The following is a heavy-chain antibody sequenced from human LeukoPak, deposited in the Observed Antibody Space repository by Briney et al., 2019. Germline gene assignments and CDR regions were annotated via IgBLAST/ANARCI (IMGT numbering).Heavy chain of an antibody. J-gene: IGHJ2*01. CDR1: GGTFSSYA. CDR3: AKAPWYQRYWYFDL. CDR2: IIPIFGTA. V-gene: IGHV1-69*13. Sequence: SVKVSCKASGGTFSSYAISWVRQAPGQGLEWMGGIIPIFGTANYAQKFQGRVTITADESTSTAYMELSSLRSEDTAVYYCAKAPWYQRYWYFDLWGRGTLVTVSS. D-gene: IGHD2-2*01.